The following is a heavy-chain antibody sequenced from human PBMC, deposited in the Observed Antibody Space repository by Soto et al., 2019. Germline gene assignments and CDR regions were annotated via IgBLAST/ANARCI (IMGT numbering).Heavy chain of an antibody. CDR1: GDSVSSNSAA. J-gene: IGHJ6*02. V-gene: IGHV6-1*01. CDR2: TYYRSKWYN. CDR3: ARVQELELPRAIYGMDV. D-gene: IGHD1-7*01. Sequence: SETLSLTCAISGDSVSSNSAAWNWIRQSPSRGLEWLGRTYYRSKWYNDYAVSVKSRITINPDTSKNQFSLQLNSVTPEDTAVYYCARVQELELPRAIYGMDVWGQGTTVTVSS.